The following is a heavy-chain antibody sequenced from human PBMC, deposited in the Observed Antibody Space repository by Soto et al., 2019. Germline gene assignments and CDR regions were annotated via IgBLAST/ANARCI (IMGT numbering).Heavy chain of an antibody. D-gene: IGHD3-10*01. CDR1: GGTFSSYA. V-gene: IGHV1-69*13. CDR3: ARAYYYGSGSYYSGAFDI. CDR2: IIPIFGTA. J-gene: IGHJ3*02. Sequence: VKVSCKASGGTFSSYAISWVRQAPGQGLEWMGGIIPIFGTANYAQKFQGRVTITADESTSTAYMELSSLRSEDTAVYYCARAYYYGSGSYYSGAFDIWGQGTMVTVSS.